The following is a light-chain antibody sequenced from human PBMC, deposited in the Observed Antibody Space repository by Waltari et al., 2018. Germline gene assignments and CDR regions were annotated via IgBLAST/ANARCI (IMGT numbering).Light chain of an antibody. CDR3: QQYNNWPPRAT. CDR1: QSVSRN. CDR2: GAS. V-gene: IGKV3D-15*01. Sequence: EIVMTQSPATLSVSPGERAPFPCRASQSVSRNLAWYQQKPGQAPRLLMYGASTRATGIPARFSGSGSGTEFTLTISSLQSEDFALYYCQQYNNWPPRATFGGGTKVELK. J-gene: IGKJ4*01.